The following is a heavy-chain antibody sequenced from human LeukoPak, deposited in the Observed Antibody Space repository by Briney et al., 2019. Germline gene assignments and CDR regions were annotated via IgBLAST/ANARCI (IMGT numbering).Heavy chain of an antibody. D-gene: IGHD1-1*01. Sequence: GGSLRLSCAASGFTFSSYSMNWVRQAPGKGLEWVSSISSSSSCIYYADSVKGRFTISRDNAKNSLYLQMNSLRAEDTAVYCCARGNSVQSPSDYWGQGTLVTVSS. CDR2: ISSSSSCI. CDR3: ARGNSVQSPSDY. V-gene: IGHV3-21*01. CDR1: GFTFSSYS. J-gene: IGHJ4*02.